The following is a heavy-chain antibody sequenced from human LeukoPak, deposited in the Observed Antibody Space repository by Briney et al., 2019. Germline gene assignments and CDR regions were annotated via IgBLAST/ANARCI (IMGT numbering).Heavy chain of an antibody. CDR3: ASGRQLGY. J-gene: IGHJ4*02. D-gene: IGHD6-13*01. V-gene: IGHV3-7*01. CDR1: GFTFSNFW. Sequence: GSLRLSCAASGFTFSNFWMTWVRQAPGRGLEWVANIKEDGSGKYYVDSVKGRFTISRDNAKNSLYLQMNSLRVEDTAIYYCASGRQLGYWGQGTLATVSA. CDR2: IKEDGSGK.